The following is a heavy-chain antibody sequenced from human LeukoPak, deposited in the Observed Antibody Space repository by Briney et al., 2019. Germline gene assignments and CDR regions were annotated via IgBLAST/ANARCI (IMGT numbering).Heavy chain of an antibody. CDR2: IIPIFGTA. J-gene: IGHJ5*02. Sequence: ASVKVSCKASGGTFSSYAISWVRQAPGHGLEWMGGIIPIFGTANYAQKFQGRVTITADESTSTAYMELSSLRSEDTAVYYCASAHLWGSGSYFNWFDPWGQGTLVTVSS. V-gene: IGHV1-69*13. CDR3: ASAHLWGSGSYFNWFDP. CDR1: GGTFSSYA. D-gene: IGHD3-10*01.